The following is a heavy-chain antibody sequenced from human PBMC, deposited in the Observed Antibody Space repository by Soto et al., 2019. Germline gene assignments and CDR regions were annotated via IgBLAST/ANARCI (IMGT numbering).Heavy chain of an antibody. J-gene: IGHJ4*02. CDR1: GGSISSYY. D-gene: IGHD5-18*01. V-gene: IGHV4-59*01. CDR3: ARGRAWIQLYFDY. CDR2: IYYSGST. Sequence: QVQLQESGPGLVKPSETLSLTCTVSGGSISSYYWSWIRQPPGKGLEWIGYIYYSGSTNYNPSLKSRVTISVDTSKNQFSLKLSSVTAADTAVYYCARGRAWIQLYFDYWGQGTLVTVSS.